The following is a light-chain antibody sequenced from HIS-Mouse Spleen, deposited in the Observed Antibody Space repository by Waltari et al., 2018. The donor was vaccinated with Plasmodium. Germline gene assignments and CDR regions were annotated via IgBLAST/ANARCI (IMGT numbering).Light chain of an antibody. CDR3: QQRSNWPPA. J-gene: IGKJ4*01. Sequence: EIVLTQSPPTLSWSPGERATLSCRASQSVSSYLAGYQQKPGQAPRLLIYDASNRATGIPARFSGSGSGTDFTLTISSLEPEDFAVYYCQQRSNWPPAFGGGTKVEIK. CDR2: DAS. V-gene: IGKV3-11*01. CDR1: QSVSSY.